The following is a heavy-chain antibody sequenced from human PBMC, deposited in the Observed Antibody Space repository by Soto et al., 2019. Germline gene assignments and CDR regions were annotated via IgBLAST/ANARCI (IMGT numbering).Heavy chain of an antibody. J-gene: IGHJ6*04. CDR3: ARRATASRYGMDV. CDR2: IDPSDSYT. D-gene: IGHD1-26*01. Sequence: GESLKISCKGSADSFTSYWISWVRQMPGKGLEWMGRIDPSDSYTNYSPSFQGHVTISADKSISTAYLQWSSLKASDTAMYYCARRATASRYGMDVWGKGTTVTDSS. V-gene: IGHV5-10-1*01. CDR1: ADSFTSYW.